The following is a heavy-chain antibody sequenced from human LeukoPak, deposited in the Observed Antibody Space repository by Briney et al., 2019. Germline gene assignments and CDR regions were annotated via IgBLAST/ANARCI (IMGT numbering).Heavy chain of an antibody. CDR3: ARGASSSWYYYYYMDV. CDR1: GYAFTSYD. V-gene: IGHV1-8*03. D-gene: IGHD6-13*01. J-gene: IGHJ6*03. CDR2: MNPNSGNT. Sequence: ASVKVSCKASGYAFTSYDINWVRQATGQGLEWMGWMNPNSGNTGYAQKFQGRVTITRNTSISTAYMELSSLRSEDTAVYYCARGASSSWYYYYYMDVWGKGTTVTVSS.